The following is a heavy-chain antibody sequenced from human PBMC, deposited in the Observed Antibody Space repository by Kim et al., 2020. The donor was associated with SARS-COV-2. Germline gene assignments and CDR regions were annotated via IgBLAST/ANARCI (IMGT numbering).Heavy chain of an antibody. D-gene: IGHD3-9*01. CDR3: ARDLGLRDFEVDAFDI. CDR2: ISISGSTI. CDR1: GFTFSSYA. J-gene: IGHJ3*02. Sequence: GGSLRLSCAASGFTFSSYAMNWVRQAPGKGLEWVSYISISGSTIYYADSVKGRFTISRDNAKNSLYLQMNSLRAEDTAVYYCARDLGLRDFEVDAFDIWGQGTMVTVSS. V-gene: IGHV3-48*03.